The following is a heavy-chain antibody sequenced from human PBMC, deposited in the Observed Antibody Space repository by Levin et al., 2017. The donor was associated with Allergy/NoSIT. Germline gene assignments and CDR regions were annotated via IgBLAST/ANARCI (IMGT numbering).Heavy chain of an antibody. CDR3: ANSAYTMSRGVLTQYFDF. CDR2: IYWDEDK. D-gene: IGHD3-10*01. CDR1: GFSLSTSGVS. V-gene: IGHV2-5*02. Sequence: SGPTLVKPTQTLTLTCTFSGFSLSTSGVSVAWIRQPPGKALEWLALIYWDEDKRYNSSLKDRLTIAQDSSKGQVVLTMTNLDPMDTATYFCANSAYTMSRGVLTQYFDFWGQGILVTVSS. J-gene: IGHJ4*02.